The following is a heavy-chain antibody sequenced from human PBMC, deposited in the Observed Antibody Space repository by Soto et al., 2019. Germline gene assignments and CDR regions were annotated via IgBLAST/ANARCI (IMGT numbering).Heavy chain of an antibody. CDR3: AKSKGSINWFDP. D-gene: IGHD6-6*01. Sequence: PGGSLRLSCAASGFTFSSYTMSWVRQAPGKGLEWVSAISGSGGSTYYADSVKGRFTISRDNSKNTLFLKMNSLRAEDTAVYYCAKSKGSINWFDPWGQGTLVTVSS. V-gene: IGHV3-23*01. CDR1: GFTFSSYT. CDR2: ISGSGGST. J-gene: IGHJ5*02.